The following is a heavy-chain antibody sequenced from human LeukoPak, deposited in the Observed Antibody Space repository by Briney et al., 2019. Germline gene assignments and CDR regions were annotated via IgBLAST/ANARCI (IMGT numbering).Heavy chain of an antibody. D-gene: IGHD6-6*01. V-gene: IGHV3-30*18. CDR1: GFTFSSYG. Sequence: PGGSLRLSCAASGFTFSSYGMHWVRQAPGKGLEWVAVISYDGSNKYYADSVKGRFTISRDNSKNTLYLQMNSLRAEDTAVYYCAKSGSSYFDYWGQGTLATVSS. J-gene: IGHJ4*02. CDR3: AKSGSSYFDY. CDR2: ISYDGSNK.